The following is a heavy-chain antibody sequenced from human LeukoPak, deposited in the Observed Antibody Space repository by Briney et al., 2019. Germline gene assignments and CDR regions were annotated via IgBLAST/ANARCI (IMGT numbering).Heavy chain of an antibody. V-gene: IGHV4-34*01. D-gene: IGHD3-10*01. Sequence: PSGTLSLTCAVYGGSFSGYYWSWIRQPPGKGLEWIGEINHSGSTNYNPSLKSRVTISVDTSKNQFSLKLSSVTAADTAVYYCARGRGYYYGSGSPLDVWGQGTTVTVSS. J-gene: IGHJ6*02. CDR3: ARGRGYYYGSGSPLDV. CDR1: GGSFSGYY. CDR2: INHSGST.